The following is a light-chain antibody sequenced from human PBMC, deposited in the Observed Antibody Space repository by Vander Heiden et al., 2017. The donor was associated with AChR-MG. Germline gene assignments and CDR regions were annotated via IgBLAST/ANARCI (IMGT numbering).Light chain of an antibody. Sequence: AIQMTQSPSSLSASVGDRVTITCRASQGIRNDLGWYQQKPGKAPKLLIYAASSLQSGVPSRFSGSGSGTDFTLTISSLQPEDFATYYCRQDDNYSFTFGQGTKVEIK. CDR3: RQDDNYSFT. V-gene: IGKV1-6*01. CDR1: QGIRND. CDR2: AAS. J-gene: IGKJ1*01.